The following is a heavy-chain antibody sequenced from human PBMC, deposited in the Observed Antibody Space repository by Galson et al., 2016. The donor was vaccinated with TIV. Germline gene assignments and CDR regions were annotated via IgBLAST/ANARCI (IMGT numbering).Heavy chain of an antibody. J-gene: IGHJ4*01. D-gene: IGHD5-18*01. V-gene: IGHV1-69*13. CDR3: ARTSYTPMGY. CDR2: IIPGFGTV. CDR1: GGTFSSFA. Sequence: SVKVSCKASGGTFSSFALNWVRQAPGQGLEWIGEIIPGFGTVRYAQKFQARVTITADESATTSVMELSSLTSADTAVYYCARTSYTPMGYWGQGTLVTVSS.